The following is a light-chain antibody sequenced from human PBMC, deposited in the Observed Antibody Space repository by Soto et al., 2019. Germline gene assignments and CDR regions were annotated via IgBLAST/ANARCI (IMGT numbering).Light chain of an antibody. CDR3: QQYEDLPLS. Sequence: DIQMTQSPSSLSASVGDRVTITCQASQDISNYLNWYQHKPGKPPKLLIYDASNLETGVPSRFSGSGSGTDFTFTISSLQTEDVATYYRQQYEDLPLSFGPGTKVDF. CDR2: DAS. CDR1: QDISNY. J-gene: IGKJ3*01. V-gene: IGKV1-33*01.